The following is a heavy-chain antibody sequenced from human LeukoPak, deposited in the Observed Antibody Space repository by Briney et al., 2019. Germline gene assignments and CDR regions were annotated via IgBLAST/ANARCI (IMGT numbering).Heavy chain of an antibody. D-gene: IGHD6-19*01. J-gene: IGHJ4*02. V-gene: IGHV3-7*01. CDR2: IKQDGSEK. Sequence: GGSLRLSCAASGVSFSTYWMSWVRQAPGKGLEWVANIKQDGSEKYYVYSVKGRFTISRDNAKNSLYLQMNSLRAEDTAVYYCGRRPREIAVADYWGQGTLVTVSS. CDR1: GVSFSTYW. CDR3: GRRPREIAVADY.